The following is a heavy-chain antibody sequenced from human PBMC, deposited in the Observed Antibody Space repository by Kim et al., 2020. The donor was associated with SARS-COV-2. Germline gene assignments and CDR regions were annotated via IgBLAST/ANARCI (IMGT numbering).Heavy chain of an antibody. CDR2: ISSIGTYV. Sequence: GGSLRLSCAASGFTFSTYSMSWVRQAPGKGLEWVSSISSIGTYVYYADSVKGRFTISRDNAKSSVYLQMNSLRAEETAVYFCARLANSGSFTVYYYGMDVWGQGTTVTVSS. CDR1: GFTFSTYS. J-gene: IGHJ6*02. D-gene: IGHD1-26*01. CDR3: ARLANSGSFTVYYYGMDV. V-gene: IGHV3-21*06.